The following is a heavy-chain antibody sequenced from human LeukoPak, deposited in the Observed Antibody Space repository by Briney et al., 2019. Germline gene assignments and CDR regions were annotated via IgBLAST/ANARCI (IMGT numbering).Heavy chain of an antibody. CDR2: ISDSATTI. D-gene: IGHD3-10*01. Sequence: PGGSLRLSCAASGFTLSSFEMNWVRQAPGKGLEGVSSISDSATTIYYADPVKGRFTISRDNAKYSLYLQMDSLRAEDSGVYYCARVFGSGSSYYWGQGTLVAFSS. CDR1: GFTLSSFE. J-gene: IGHJ4*02. CDR3: ARVFGSGSSYY. V-gene: IGHV3-48*03.